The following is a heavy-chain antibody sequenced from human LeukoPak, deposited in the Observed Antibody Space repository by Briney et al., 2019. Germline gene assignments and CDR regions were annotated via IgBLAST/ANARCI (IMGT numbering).Heavy chain of an antibody. J-gene: IGHJ5*01. CDR2: INPNSGGT. Sequence: ASVRVSCKASGYTFIGFYMHWVRQAPGQGLEWLGWINPNSGGTYYAQKFQGRVTMTRDTSISTAYMELSGLTSDDTAVYYCARSLGVGAAEVNWFDSWGQGTLVTVSS. V-gene: IGHV1-2*02. CDR1: GYTFIGFY. CDR3: ARSLGVGAAEVNWFDS. D-gene: IGHD1-26*01.